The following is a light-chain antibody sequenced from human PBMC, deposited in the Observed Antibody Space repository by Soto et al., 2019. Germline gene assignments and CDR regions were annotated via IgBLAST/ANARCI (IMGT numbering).Light chain of an antibody. CDR2: EVK. J-gene: IGLJ1*01. Sequence: QSALTQPASVSGSPGQSITISCTGTSSDVGAYNYVSWYQQYPGKAPKLMIYEVKNRPSGVSNRFSGSRSGSTASLTISGLQAEDEADYYCSSYTTNSTAGYVFGTGTKLTVL. CDR3: SSYTTNSTAGYV. CDR1: SSDVGAYNY. V-gene: IGLV2-14*01.